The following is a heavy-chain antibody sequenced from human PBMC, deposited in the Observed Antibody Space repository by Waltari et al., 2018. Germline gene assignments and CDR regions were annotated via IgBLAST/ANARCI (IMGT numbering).Heavy chain of an antibody. CDR1: GFTFSNYW. Sequence: EVQLVESGGGVVQPGGSLRLSCRASGFTFSNYWMHWVRQVPGKGLVWVGHIETDGSRTTSGDSVKGRFTISRDNAKNTVYLQMTSLRAEDTGLYFCVRDDPGLGLDVWGQGTTVTVSS. V-gene: IGHV3-74*01. D-gene: IGHD7-27*01. CDR2: IETDGSRT. J-gene: IGHJ6*02. CDR3: VRDDPGLGLDV.